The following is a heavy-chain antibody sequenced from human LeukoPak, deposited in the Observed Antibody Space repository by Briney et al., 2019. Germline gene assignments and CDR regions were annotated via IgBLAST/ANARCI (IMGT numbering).Heavy chain of an antibody. D-gene: IGHD2-2*01. V-gene: IGHV3-23*01. CDR3: AKGSPINIVVVPAATWFDP. Sequence: PGGSLRLSCAASGFTFSSYAMSWVRQAPGKGLEWVSAISGSGGSTYYADSVKGRFTISRDNSKNTLYLQMNSLRAEDTAVYYCAKGSPINIVVVPAATWFDPWGQGTLVTVSS. CDR1: GFTFSSYA. CDR2: ISGSGGST. J-gene: IGHJ5*02.